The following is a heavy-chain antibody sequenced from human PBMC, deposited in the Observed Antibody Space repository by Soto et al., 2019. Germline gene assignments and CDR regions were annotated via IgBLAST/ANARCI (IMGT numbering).Heavy chain of an antibody. J-gene: IGHJ3*02. CDR1: GFTFSSYW. V-gene: IGHV3-74*01. CDR3: ARAAAGYDALDI. Sequence: EVQLVESGGGLVQPGGSLRLSCAASGFTFSSYWMHWVRQAPGKGLVWVSRINSDGSSTSYADSVKGRFTISRDNAKNTLYLQMNSLRAEGTAVYYCARAAAGYDALDIWSQGTMVTVSS. D-gene: IGHD6-13*01. CDR2: INSDGSST.